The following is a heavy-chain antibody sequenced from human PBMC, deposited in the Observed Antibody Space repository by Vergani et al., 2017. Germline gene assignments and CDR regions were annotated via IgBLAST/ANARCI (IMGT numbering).Heavy chain of an antibody. J-gene: IGHJ1*01. CDR2: ISSGGGDI. D-gene: IGHD3-22*01. V-gene: IGHV3-23*01. CDR1: GFTFDTYT. CDR3: TTAWGFYYLPDEYFQD. Sequence: EVQLLESGGGLVQPGGSRRLSCAGAGFTFDTYTMADVRQAPGKGLEWVATISSGGGDIFYADSVKGRFTISRDNSKNTLFLQMNSLKDEDTAVYYCTTAWGFYYLPDEYFQDWGRGTLVSVSS.